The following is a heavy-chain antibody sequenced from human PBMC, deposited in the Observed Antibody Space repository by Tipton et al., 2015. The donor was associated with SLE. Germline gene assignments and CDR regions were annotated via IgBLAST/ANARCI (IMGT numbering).Heavy chain of an antibody. CDR1: GGSISSGSHY. CDR3: ARAPVVAATGDWFDP. D-gene: IGHD2-15*01. J-gene: IGHJ5*02. Sequence: TLSLTCTVSGGSISSGSHYWSWIRQPPGKGLEWIGYIYYSGSTNYNPSLKSRVTISVDTSKNQFSLKLSSVTAADTAVYYCARAPVVAATGDWFDPWGQGTLVTVSS. CDR2: IYYSGST. V-gene: IGHV4-61*01.